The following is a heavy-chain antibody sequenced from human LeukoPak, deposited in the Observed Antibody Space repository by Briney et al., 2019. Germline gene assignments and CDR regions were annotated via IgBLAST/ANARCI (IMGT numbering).Heavy chain of an antibody. V-gene: IGHV3-30*03. CDR2: ISYDGSNK. D-gene: IGHD6-13*01. CDR3: AAADAFDC. J-gene: IGHJ4*02. CDR1: GFTFSSYG. Sequence: GESLRLSCAASGFTFSSYGMHWVRQAPGKGLEWVAVISYDGSNKYYADSVKGRFTISRDNSKNTLYLQMNSLRAEDTAVYYCAAADAFDCGGQGSLVTVSS.